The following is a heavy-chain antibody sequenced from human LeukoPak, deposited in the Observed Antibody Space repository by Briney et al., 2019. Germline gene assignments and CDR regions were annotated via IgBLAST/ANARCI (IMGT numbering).Heavy chain of an antibody. CDR3: ARSYSNYNWFDP. D-gene: IGHD4-11*01. CDR1: GGSISSGDYY. V-gene: IGHV4-30-4*01. CDR2: IYYSGST. J-gene: IGHJ5*02. Sequence: SETLSLTCTVSGGSISSGDYYWSWIRQPPGKGLEWIGYIYYSGSTYYNPSLKSRVTISVGTSKNQFSLKLSSVTAADTAVYYCARSYSNYNWFDPWGQGTLVTVSS.